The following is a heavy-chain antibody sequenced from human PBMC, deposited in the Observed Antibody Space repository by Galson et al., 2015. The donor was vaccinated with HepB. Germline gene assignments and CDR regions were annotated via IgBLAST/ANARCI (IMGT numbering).Heavy chain of an antibody. D-gene: IGHD2-8*01. V-gene: IGHV3-43D*03. CDR3: AKDAQNGPYYYYYGMDV. CDR1: GFTFDDYA. Sequence: SLRLSCAASGFTFDDYAMHWVRQAPGKGLEWVSLISWDGGSTYYADSVKGRFTISRDNSKNSLYLQMNSLRAEDTALYYCAKDAQNGPYYYYYGMDVWGQGTTVTVSS. CDR2: ISWDGGST. J-gene: IGHJ6*02.